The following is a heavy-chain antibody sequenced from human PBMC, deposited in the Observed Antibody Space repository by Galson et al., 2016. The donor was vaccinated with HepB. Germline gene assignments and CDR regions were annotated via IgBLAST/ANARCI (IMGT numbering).Heavy chain of an antibody. CDR3: ARENGYSEY. J-gene: IGHJ4*02. CDR2: INSDGSSA. Sequence: SLRLSCAASGFTFSSHWMQWVRQTPEKGLVWVSRINSDGSSATYADSVRGRVTASRDNAKNTLYLQMDSLRAEDTGVYYCARENGYSEYWGQGTLVTVSS. D-gene: IGHD3-22*01. CDR1: GFTFSSHW. V-gene: IGHV3-74*01.